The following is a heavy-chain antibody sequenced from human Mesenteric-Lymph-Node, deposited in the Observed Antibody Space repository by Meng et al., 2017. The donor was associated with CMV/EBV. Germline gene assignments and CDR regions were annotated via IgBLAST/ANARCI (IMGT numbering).Heavy chain of an antibody. CDR3: ARDGYSSSWYGFDY. V-gene: IGHV4-34*01. D-gene: IGHD6-13*01. Sequence: VYGGSFSGYYWSWIRPPPGKGLEWIGEINHSGSTNYNPSLKSRVTISVDTSKNQFSLKLSSVTAADTAVYYCARDGYSSSWYGFDYWGQGNLVTVSS. CDR1: GGSFSGYY. J-gene: IGHJ4*02. CDR2: INHSGST.